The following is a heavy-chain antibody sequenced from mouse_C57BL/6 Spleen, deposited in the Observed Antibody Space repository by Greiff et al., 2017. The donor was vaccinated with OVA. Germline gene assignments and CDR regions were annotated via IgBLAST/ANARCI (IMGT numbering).Heavy chain of an antibody. Sequence: EVQLQESGPELVKPGASVKIPCKASGYTFTDYNMDWVKQSHGKSLEWIGDINPNNGGTIYNQKFKGKATLTVDKSSSTAYMELRSLTSEDTAVYYCARAGWSNYAMDYWGQGTSVTVSS. V-gene: IGHV1-18*01. CDR1: GYTFTDYN. D-gene: IGHD2-3*01. J-gene: IGHJ4*01. CDR3: ARAGWSNYAMDY. CDR2: INPNNGGT.